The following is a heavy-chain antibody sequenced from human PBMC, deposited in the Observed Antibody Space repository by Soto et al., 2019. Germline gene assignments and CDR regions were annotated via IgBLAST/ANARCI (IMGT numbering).Heavy chain of an antibody. D-gene: IGHD2-2*01. CDR3: ARVLCSSTSCYGTYYFDY. CDR1: GFTFSDYY. Sequence: GGSLRLSCAASGFTFSDYYMSWIRQAPGKGLEWVSYISSSGSTIYYADSVKGRFTISRDNAENSLYLQMNSLRAEDTAVYYCARVLCSSTSCYGTYYFDYWGQGTLVTVSS. J-gene: IGHJ4*02. CDR2: ISSSGSTI. V-gene: IGHV3-11*01.